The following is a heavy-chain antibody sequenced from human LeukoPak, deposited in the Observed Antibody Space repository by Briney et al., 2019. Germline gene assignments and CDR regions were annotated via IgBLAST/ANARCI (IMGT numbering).Heavy chain of an antibody. CDR1: GFTFSSYA. Sequence: GGSLRLSCAASGFTFSSYAMHWVRQAPGKGLEWVAVISYDGSNKYYAESVKGRFTISRDNSKNTLYLQMNSLRAEDTAVYYCAKDPRLGGYSHGADYWGQGTLVTVS. CDR3: AKDPRLGGYSHGADY. D-gene: IGHD5-18*01. V-gene: IGHV3-30*18. CDR2: ISYDGSNK. J-gene: IGHJ4*02.